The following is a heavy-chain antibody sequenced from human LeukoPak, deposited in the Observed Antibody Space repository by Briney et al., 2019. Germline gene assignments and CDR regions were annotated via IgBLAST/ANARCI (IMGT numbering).Heavy chain of an antibody. D-gene: IGHD6-19*01. CDR1: GGSISSYY. Sequence: SETLSLTCTVSGGSISSYYWSWIRQPAGKGLEWIGHIYTSGSTNYNPSLKSRVTMSLDTSKNQFSLKLNSVTAADTAVYYCASVDSSGWHYFDDWGQGTLVTVSS. J-gene: IGHJ4*02. V-gene: IGHV4-4*07. CDR2: IYTSGST. CDR3: ASVDSSGWHYFDD.